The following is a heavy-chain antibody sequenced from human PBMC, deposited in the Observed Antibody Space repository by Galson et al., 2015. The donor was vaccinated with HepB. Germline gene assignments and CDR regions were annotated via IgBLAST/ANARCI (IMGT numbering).Heavy chain of an antibody. CDR3: VGEGGDYGNYYYGMDV. CDR1: EFTFSSYG. D-gene: IGHD4-17*01. J-gene: IGHJ6*02. CDR2: IWYDGTNK. V-gene: IGHV3-33*01. Sequence: SLRLSCAASEFTFSSYGMHWVRQAPGKGLEWVAVIWYDGTNKYHAVSVKGRFTISRDNSKNTLYLQMNSLRAEDTAVYYCVGEGGDYGNYYYGMDVWGQGTTVTVSS.